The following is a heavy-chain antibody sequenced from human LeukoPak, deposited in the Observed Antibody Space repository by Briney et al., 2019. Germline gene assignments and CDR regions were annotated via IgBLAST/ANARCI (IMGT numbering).Heavy chain of an antibody. CDR1: GGSISSGSYY. Sequence: SETLSLTCTVSGGSISSGSYYWSWIRQPAGKGLEWIGRIYTSGSTNCNPSLKSRVTISVDTSKNQFSLKLSSVTAADTAVYYCARGTGHDDYWGQGTLVTVSS. V-gene: IGHV4-61*02. J-gene: IGHJ4*02. CDR2: IYTSGST. D-gene: IGHD7-27*01. CDR3: ARGTGHDDY.